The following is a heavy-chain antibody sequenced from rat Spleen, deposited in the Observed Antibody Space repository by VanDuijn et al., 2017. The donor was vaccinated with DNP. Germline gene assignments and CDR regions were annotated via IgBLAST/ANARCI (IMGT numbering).Heavy chain of an antibody. Sequence: EVQLVESGGGLVQPGRSLKLSCAASGFTFSNYGMHWIRQAPTKGLEWVTFISYDGGNTYYRDSVKGRFTIPRDNAKSTLYLQMDSLRSEDTATYYCTTGLPGYPDAWGQGASVTVSS. CDR1: GFTFSNYG. CDR3: TTGLPGYPDA. CDR2: ISYDGGNT. D-gene: IGHD1-4*01. J-gene: IGHJ4*01. V-gene: IGHV5-19*01.